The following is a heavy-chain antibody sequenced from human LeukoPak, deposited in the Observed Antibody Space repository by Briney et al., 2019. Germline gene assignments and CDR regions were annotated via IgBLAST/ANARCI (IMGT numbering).Heavy chain of an antibody. D-gene: IGHD6-6*01. CDR1: GFTFSRSA. Sequence: KAGGSLRLSCAASGFTFSRSAMHWVRQAPGKGLQWVAIISYDGGNQYYADSVKGRFTISRDNSKNTLYLQMNSLRPEDTAVYFCVSLGYSSSSVRYWGQGTLVTVSS. J-gene: IGHJ4*02. CDR3: VSLGYSSSSVRY. V-gene: IGHV3-30*04. CDR2: ISYDGGNQ.